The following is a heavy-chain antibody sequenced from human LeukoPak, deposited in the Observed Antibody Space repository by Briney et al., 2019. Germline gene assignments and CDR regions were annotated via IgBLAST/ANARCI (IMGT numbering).Heavy chain of an antibody. D-gene: IGHD2-2*01. CDR1: GYTFTSYG. Sequence: ASVKVSFKASGYTFTSYGISWVRQAPGQGLEWMGWISAYNGNTNYAQKLQGRVTMTADTSTSTAYMELRSLRSDDTAVYYCARDWSYCSSTSCRNLNWFDPWGQGTLVTVSS. V-gene: IGHV1-18*01. CDR3: ARDWSYCSSTSCRNLNWFDP. J-gene: IGHJ5*02. CDR2: ISAYNGNT.